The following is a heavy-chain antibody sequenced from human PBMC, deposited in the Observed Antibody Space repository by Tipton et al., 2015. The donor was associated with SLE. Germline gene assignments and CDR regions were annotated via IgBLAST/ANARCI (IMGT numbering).Heavy chain of an antibody. CDR1: GYTFTSYG. CDR3: AREHFYESSGYYLGFYYFDY. J-gene: IGHJ4*02. V-gene: IGHV1-18*01. D-gene: IGHD3-22*01. CDR2: ISAYNGKT. Sequence: QVQLVQSGAEVKKPGASVKVSCKASGYTFTSYGISWVRQAPGQGLEWMGWISAYNGKTNYSQNFQGRVTMTTDTSTSTAYMELRSLRSDDTAVYYCAREHFYESSGYYLGFYYFDYWGQGTLVTVSS.